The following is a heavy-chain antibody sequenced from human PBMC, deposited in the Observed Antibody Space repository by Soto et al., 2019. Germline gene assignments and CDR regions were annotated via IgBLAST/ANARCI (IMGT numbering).Heavy chain of an antibody. D-gene: IGHD6-6*01. J-gene: IGHJ4*02. V-gene: IGHV5-51*01. CDR3: ARDGLSSSSSFDY. Sequence: PGESLKISCRGSGYSFTSYWIGWLRQMPGKGLEWMGIIYPGDSDTKYSPSFQGQVTMSADKSISTAYLQWNSLKASDTAMYYCARDGLSSSSSFDYWGQGTLVTVSS. CDR1: GYSFTSYW. CDR2: IYPGDSDT.